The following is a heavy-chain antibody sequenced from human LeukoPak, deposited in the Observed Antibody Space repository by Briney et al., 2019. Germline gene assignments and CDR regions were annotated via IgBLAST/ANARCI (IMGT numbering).Heavy chain of an antibody. V-gene: IGHV3-21*01. J-gene: IGHJ6*03. D-gene: IGHD6-6*01. CDR1: GFTFSTYT. CDR2: ISSTSNHI. Sequence: GGSLRLSCVASGFTFSTYTMNWVRQAPGKGLEWVSSISSTSNHIYYADSLKGRFTISRDNAKNSLYLQVNSLRAEDTAVYYCAKRGSSSSFLGTTHMDVWGKGTTVTVSS. CDR3: AKRGSSSSFLGTTHMDV.